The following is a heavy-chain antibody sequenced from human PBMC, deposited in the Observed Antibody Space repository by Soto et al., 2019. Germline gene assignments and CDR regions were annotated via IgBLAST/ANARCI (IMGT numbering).Heavy chain of an antibody. CDR2: ISSDGDTI. CDR1: GFTFHEYA. Sequence: EVQLIESGGGWVQPGTSLRVSCAASGFTFHEYAMHWVRQAPGKGLEWVSGISSDGDTIAYADSVQGRFTVFRDNAKNSLYLQMKSLRAEDTALYYCTKGGYDLIYYFGMDVWGQGTTVTVSS. J-gene: IGHJ6*02. CDR3: TKGGYDLIYYFGMDV. D-gene: IGHD5-12*01. V-gene: IGHV3-9*01.